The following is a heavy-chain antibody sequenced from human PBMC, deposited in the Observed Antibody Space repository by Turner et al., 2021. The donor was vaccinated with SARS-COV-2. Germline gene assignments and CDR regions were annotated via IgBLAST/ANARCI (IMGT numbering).Heavy chain of an antibody. CDR1: GFTFSSYG. J-gene: IGHJ3*02. CDR2: IWYDGSNK. Sequence: QVQLVESGGGVVHAGRSLRLSCAASGFTFSSYGMHWVRQAPGKGLEWVACIWYDGSNKFYADSVKGRFTISRDNSKNTLYLQMNSLRAEDTAVYYCARGAHGDYEDAFDIWGQGTLVTISS. D-gene: IGHD4-17*01. CDR3: ARGAHGDYEDAFDI. V-gene: IGHV3-33*01.